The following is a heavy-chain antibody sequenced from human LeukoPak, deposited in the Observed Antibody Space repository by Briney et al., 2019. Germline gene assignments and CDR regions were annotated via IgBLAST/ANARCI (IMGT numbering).Heavy chain of an antibody. V-gene: IGHV3-48*04. CDR1: GFSFSSYS. Sequence: GGSLRLSCVASGFSFSSYSMNWVRQAPGKGLEGVSYITGSGSSTDYAASVKGRFIISRDNAKDSLFLQMSSLRVEDTAVYYCARGVGSVAGTTDYWGHGNLVTVSS. CDR2: ITGSGSST. J-gene: IGHJ4*01. CDR3: ARGVGSVAGTTDY. D-gene: IGHD6-19*01.